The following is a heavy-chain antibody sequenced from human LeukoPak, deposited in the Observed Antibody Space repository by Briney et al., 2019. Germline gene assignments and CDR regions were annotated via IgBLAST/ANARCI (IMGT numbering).Heavy chain of an antibody. CDR3: AKDSYCGGDCYPNWFDP. Sequence: GGSLRLSCAASGFTFSSYGMSWVRQAPGKGLEWVSAISGSGGSTYYADSVKGRFTISRDNSKNTLYLQMNSLRAEDTAVYYCAKDSYCGGDCYPNWFDPWGQGTLVTVSS. V-gene: IGHV3-23*01. CDR2: ISGSGGST. J-gene: IGHJ5*02. CDR1: GFTFSSYG. D-gene: IGHD2-21*02.